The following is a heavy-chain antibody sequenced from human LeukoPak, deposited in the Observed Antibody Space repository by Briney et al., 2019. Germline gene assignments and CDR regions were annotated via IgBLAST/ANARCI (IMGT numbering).Heavy chain of an antibody. CDR1: GYTFSNYG. Sequence: ASVKVSCKASGYTFSNYGINWVRQAPGQGLEWMGWISPYNGNTNYAQALQGRVTMTTDPSTSTAFMELRSLRSDDTAVYYCARGINRIAAPLDYWGQGSLVTVSP. CDR3: ARGINRIAAPLDY. J-gene: IGHJ4*02. CDR2: ISPYNGNT. V-gene: IGHV1-18*01. D-gene: IGHD6-13*01.